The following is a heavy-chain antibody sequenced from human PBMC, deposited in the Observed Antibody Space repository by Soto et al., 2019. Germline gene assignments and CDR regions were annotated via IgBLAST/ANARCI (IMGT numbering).Heavy chain of an antibody. CDR2: IHSQAAGGTT. J-gene: IGHJ4*02. Sequence: EVQLVESRGGLVKPGGSLRLSCTASGFTFSNVWMSWVRQAPGKGLEWIGHIHSQAAGGTTDSAAPVKGRFTISRDDSKNTLYLQMNSLKTEDTALYYCASTVTTSAGFDSWGQGTLVTVSS. V-gene: IGHV3-15*01. CDR1: GFTFSNVW. CDR3: ASTVTTSAGFDS. D-gene: IGHD4-17*01.